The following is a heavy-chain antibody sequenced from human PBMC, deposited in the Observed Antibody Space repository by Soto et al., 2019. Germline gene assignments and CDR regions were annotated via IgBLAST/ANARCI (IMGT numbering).Heavy chain of an antibody. Sequence: PETLLYTYTVSGGFLCESSDYWGWSRQPPGNRLGWIGNLYYTGITYYNPSLKSRVTISVDTSKNQFSLKMTSVTAADTAVYYCASGVALAATPVVWFEPWGQGTLVTVSS. D-gene: IGHD2-15*01. CDR2: LYYTGIT. CDR1: GGFLCESSDY. V-gene: IGHV4-39*01. J-gene: IGHJ5*02. CDR3: ASGVALAATPVVWFEP.